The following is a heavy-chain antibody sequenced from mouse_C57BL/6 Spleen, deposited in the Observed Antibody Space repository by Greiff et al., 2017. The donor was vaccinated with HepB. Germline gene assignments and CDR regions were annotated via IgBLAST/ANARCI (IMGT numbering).Heavy chain of an antibody. CDR1: GYTFTSYW. CDR3: ARSDYSNYFAY. V-gene: IGHV1-52*01. D-gene: IGHD2-5*01. Sequence: VQLQQPGAELVRPGSSVKLSCKASGYTFTSYWMHWVKQRPIQGLEWIGNIDPSDSETNYNQKFKDKATLTVDKSSSTAYMQLSSLTSEDSAVYYCARSDYSNYFAYWGQGTLVTVSA. CDR2: IDPSDSET. J-gene: IGHJ3*01.